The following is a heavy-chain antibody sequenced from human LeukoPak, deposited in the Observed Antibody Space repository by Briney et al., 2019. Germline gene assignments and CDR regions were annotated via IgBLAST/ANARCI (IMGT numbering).Heavy chain of an antibody. Sequence: GGSLRLSCAASEFTFSSYGMSWVRQAPGKGLEWVSAISGSGDSTYYADSVKGRFTISRDNSKSTLYLQMNSLRAEDTAVYYCAKGVPYFDYIWGSYPYFDYWGQGTLVTVSS. V-gene: IGHV3-23*01. CDR3: AKGVPYFDYIWGSYPYFDY. CDR1: EFTFSSYG. CDR2: ISGSGDST. D-gene: IGHD3-16*01. J-gene: IGHJ4*02.